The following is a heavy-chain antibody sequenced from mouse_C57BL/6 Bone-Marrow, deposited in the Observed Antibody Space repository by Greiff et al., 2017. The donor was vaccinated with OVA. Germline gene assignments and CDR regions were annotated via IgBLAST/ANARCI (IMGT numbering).Heavy chain of an antibody. CDR3: ARPPIYYDYSPWFAY. CDR1: GYTFTEYT. V-gene: IGHV1-62-2*01. Sequence: VQLQQSGAELVKPGASVKLSCKASGYTFTEYTIHWVKQRSGQGLEWIGWFYPGSGSIKYNEKFKDKATLTADKSSSTAYLELSRFTSEDSAVDFCARPPIYYDYSPWFAYWGQGTLVTVSA. J-gene: IGHJ3*01. D-gene: IGHD2-4*01. CDR2: FYPGSGSI.